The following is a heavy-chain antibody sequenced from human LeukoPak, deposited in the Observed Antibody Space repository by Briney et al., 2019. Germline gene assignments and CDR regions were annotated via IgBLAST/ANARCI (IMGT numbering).Heavy chain of an antibody. V-gene: IGHV3-30-3*01. CDR3: ARDQSAGYSSSGSSSWGRLGD. D-gene: IGHD6-13*01. CDR2: ISNDGSDT. CDR1: GFTFSSFA. J-gene: IGHJ4*02. Sequence: PGRSLRLSCAASGFTFSSFAFHWVRQAPGKRLEWVAVISNDGSDTFYADSVKGRFTISRDNSTNTLYLQMSSRRAEDTAVYFCARDQSAGYSSSGSSSWGRLGDWGQGTLVTASS.